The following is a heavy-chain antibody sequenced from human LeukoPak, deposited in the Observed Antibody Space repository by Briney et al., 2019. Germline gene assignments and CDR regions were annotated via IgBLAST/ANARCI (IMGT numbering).Heavy chain of an antibody. CDR3: AKRGNAISFFDP. D-gene: IGHD2/OR15-2a*01. CDR2: LSATGDLS. J-gene: IGHJ5*02. V-gene: IGHV3-23*01. Sequence: PGGSLRLSCAASGFTFSSYSMTWVRQAPGKGLEWVSGLSATGDLSYYADSVKGRFTVSRDNSKNTFYMDMSSLRPEDTAVYYCAKRGNAISFFDPWGQGTLVTVSS. CDR1: GFTFSSYS.